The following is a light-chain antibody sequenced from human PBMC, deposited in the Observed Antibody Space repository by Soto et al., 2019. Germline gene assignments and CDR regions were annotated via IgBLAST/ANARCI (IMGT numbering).Light chain of an antibody. J-gene: IGKJ4*01. V-gene: IGKV3-11*01. CDR2: DAS. Sequence: EIVLTQSPATLSLSPGERATLSCRASQSVSSSLAWYQQKPGQAPRLLIYDASNRATGIPARFSGSGSGTDFTLTISSLEPEDLAVYYCQQRRNWPLTFGGGTKVEIK. CDR1: QSVSSS. CDR3: QQRRNWPLT.